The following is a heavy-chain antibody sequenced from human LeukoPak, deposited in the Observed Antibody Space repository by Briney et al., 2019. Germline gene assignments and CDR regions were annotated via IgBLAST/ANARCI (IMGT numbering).Heavy chain of an antibody. V-gene: IGHV4-59*01. J-gene: IGHJ1*01. CDR3: ASLWPFYSDSSAYYFVH. D-gene: IGHD3-22*01. CDR2: IYYSANT. Sequence: PSETLSLTCTVSGGSISNYYWSWIRQPPGKGLECIGYIYYSANTNYNPSLKSRVTISVDPSKNQFSLRLTSVTAADTAVYYCASLWPFYSDSSAYYFVHWGQGTLVTVSS. CDR1: GGSISNYY.